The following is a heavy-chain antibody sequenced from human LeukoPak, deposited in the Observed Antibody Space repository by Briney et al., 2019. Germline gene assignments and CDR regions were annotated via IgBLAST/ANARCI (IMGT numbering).Heavy chain of an antibody. CDR1: GVTFSSYA. Sequence: VASVKVSCKASGVTFSSYAISWVRQAPGQGLEWMGGVIPIFGTANYAQKFQGRVTITTDESTSTAYMELSSLRSEDTAVYYCARGPFVGYSGYDYVDYWGQGTLVTVSS. CDR3: ARGPFVGYSGYDYVDY. CDR2: VIPIFGTA. V-gene: IGHV1-69*05. D-gene: IGHD5-12*01. J-gene: IGHJ4*02.